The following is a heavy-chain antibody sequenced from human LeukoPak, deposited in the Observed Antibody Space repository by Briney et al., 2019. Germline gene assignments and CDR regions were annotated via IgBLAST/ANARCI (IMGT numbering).Heavy chain of an antibody. J-gene: IGHJ4*02. D-gene: IGHD2-8*02. CDR2: IKQDGSET. CDR3: ARNPSFTGV. CDR1: GFTFSSYW. V-gene: IGHV3-7*01. Sequence: GGSLRLSCAASGFTFSSYWMSWVRQAPGEGLEWVANIKQDGSETYYLDSVKGRFTISRDNAENALYLQMNSLRDEDTAVYYCARNPSFTGVWGQGTLVTVSA.